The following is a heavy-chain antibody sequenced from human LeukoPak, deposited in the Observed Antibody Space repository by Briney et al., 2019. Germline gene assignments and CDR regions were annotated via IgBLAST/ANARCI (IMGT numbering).Heavy chain of an antibody. D-gene: IGHD1-26*01. J-gene: IGHJ4*02. CDR3: VKDFGGSYIYYFDY. CDR2: ISGYGVSI. Sequence: GGSLRLSCEASGFTFSSNAMSWVRQAPGRGLEWVSSISGYGVSIYYADSVKGRFTISRDNSRDTLYLQMNSLGAEDTAVYYCVKDFGGSYIYYFDYWGQGTLVTDSS. V-gene: IGHV3-23*01. CDR1: GFTFSSNA.